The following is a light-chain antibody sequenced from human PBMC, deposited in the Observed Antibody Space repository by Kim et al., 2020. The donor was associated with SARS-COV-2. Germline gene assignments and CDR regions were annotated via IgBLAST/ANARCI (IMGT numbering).Light chain of an antibody. V-gene: IGKV3-20*01. CDR1: QSLSSSY. CDR2: AAS. CDR3: QQFGASRVFT. J-gene: IGKJ2*01. Sequence: DIVLTQSPGTLSLSPGERATLSCRTSQSLSSSYLAWYQQKPGQAPRLLIYAASRRATGIPDRFSDSGSGTDFTLTISRLEPEDFAVYYCQQFGASRVFTFGQGTKLEI.